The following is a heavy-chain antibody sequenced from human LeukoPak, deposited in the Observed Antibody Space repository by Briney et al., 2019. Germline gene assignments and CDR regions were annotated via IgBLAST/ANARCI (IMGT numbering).Heavy chain of an antibody. Sequence: GASVKVSCKASGYTFTSYDINWVRQATGQGLEWMGWMNPNSGNTGYAQKFQGRVTMTRNTSISTAYMELSSLRSEDTAVYYCARGPQSSIYCSSTSCYGRFFDPWGQGTLVTVSS. J-gene: IGHJ5*02. CDR3: ARGPQSSIYCSSTSCYGRFFDP. CDR1: GYTFTSYD. D-gene: IGHD2-2*01. V-gene: IGHV1-8*01. CDR2: MNPNSGNT.